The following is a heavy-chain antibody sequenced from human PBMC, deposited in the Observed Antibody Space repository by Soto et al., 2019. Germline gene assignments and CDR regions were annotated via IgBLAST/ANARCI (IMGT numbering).Heavy chain of an antibody. Sequence: SETLSLTCTVSGGSISSYYWSWIRQPPGKGLEWIGYIYYSGSTNYNPSLKSRVTISVDTSKNQFSLKLSSVTAADTAVYYCARGVVTENFDYWGQGTLVTVSS. CDR2: IYYSGST. D-gene: IGHD2-15*01. J-gene: IGHJ4*02. CDR3: ARGVVTENFDY. V-gene: IGHV4-59*01. CDR1: GGSISSYY.